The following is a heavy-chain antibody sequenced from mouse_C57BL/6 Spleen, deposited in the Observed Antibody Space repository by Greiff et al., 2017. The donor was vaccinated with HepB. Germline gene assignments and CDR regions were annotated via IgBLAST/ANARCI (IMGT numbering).Heavy chain of an antibody. CDR3: ASYDGYWGWFAY. D-gene: IGHD2-3*01. Sequence: EVQLQQSGPELVKPGASVKISCKASGYTFTDYYMNWVKQSHGKSLEWIGDINPNNGGTSYNQKFKGKATLTVDKSSSTAYMELRSLTSEDSAVYYCASYDGYWGWFAYWGQGTLVTVSA. CDR2: INPNNGGT. CDR1: GYTFTDYY. V-gene: IGHV1-26*01. J-gene: IGHJ3*01.